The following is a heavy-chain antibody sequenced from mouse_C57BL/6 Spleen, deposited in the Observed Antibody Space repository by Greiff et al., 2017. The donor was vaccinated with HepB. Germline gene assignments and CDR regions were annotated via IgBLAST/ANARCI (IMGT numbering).Heavy chain of an antibody. Sequence: EVKLMESGPELVKPGASVKISCKASGYSFTGYYMNWVKQSPEKSLEWIGEINPSTGGTTYNQKFKAKATLTVDKSSSTAYMQLKSLTSEDSAVYYCARGGSYPFAYWGQGTLVTVSA. J-gene: IGHJ3*01. CDR2: INPSTGGT. CDR3: ARGGSYPFAY. V-gene: IGHV1-42*01. D-gene: IGHD2-12*01. CDR1: GYSFTGYY.